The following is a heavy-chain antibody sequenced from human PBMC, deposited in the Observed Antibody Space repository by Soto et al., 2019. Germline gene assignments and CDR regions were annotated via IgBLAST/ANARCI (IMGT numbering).Heavy chain of an antibody. CDR3: ARSHQRYYYDSSGLRGGFDP. CDR2: IWYDGSNK. Sequence: QVQLVESGGGVVQPGRSLRLSCAASGFTFSSYAMHWVRQAPGKGLEWVAVIWYDGSNKYYADSVKGRFTISRDNSKNTLYLQMNSLRAEDTAVYYCARSHQRYYYDSSGLRGGFDPWGQGTLVTVSS. CDR1: GFTFSSYA. D-gene: IGHD3-22*01. J-gene: IGHJ5*02. V-gene: IGHV3-33*08.